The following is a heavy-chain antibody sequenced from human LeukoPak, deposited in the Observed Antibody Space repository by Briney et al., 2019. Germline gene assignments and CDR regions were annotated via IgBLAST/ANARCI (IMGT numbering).Heavy chain of an antibody. CDR3: ARHSSGAKFSFNY. V-gene: IGHV4-4*07. Sequence: SETLSLTCTVSGDSISSYYWSWIRQPAGKGLEWIGRIHTSGSTNYSPSLKSRVTMSVDTSKNQFSLKLISVTAADTAVYYCARHSSGAKFSFNYWGQGTLVSVSS. CDR1: GDSISSYY. J-gene: IGHJ4*02. D-gene: IGHD3-22*01. CDR2: IHTSGST.